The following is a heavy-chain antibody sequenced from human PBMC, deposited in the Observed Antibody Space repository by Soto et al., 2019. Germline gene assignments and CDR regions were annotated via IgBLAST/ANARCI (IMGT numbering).Heavy chain of an antibody. CDR2: IYDSGST. CDR1: GGSISSGDYY. D-gene: IGHD3-16*02. Sequence: QVQLQESGPGLVKPSQTLSLTCTVSGGSISSGDYYWSWIRQPPGKGLEWIGYIYDSGSTYYNPSLKRRVTMSVDTSKNPFSLRLTSVTAADTAVYYCARPLTGIWGSYRYTFDYWGQGTLVTVSS. V-gene: IGHV4-30-4*01. J-gene: IGHJ4*02. CDR3: ARPLTGIWGSYRYTFDY.